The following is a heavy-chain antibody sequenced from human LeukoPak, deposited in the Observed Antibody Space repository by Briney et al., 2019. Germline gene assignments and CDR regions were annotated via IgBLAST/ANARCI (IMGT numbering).Heavy chain of an antibody. CDR2: INWSGGRT. V-gene: IGHV3-20*04. J-gene: IGHJ6*02. Sequence: PGGSLRLSCAASGFTFDGYGMSWVRQAPGKGLEWVSGINWSGGRTGYADSVKGRLTISRDNAKNSLFLQMNSLRAEDTALYYCARDGGLYGMDVWGQGTTVTVSS. CDR1: GFTFDGYG. D-gene: IGHD3-16*01. CDR3: ARDGGLYGMDV.